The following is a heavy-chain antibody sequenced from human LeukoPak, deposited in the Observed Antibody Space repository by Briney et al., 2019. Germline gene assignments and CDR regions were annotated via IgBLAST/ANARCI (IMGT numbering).Heavy chain of an antibody. CDR2: INSDGSST. Sequence: PGGSLRLSCAASGFTFSSYWMHWVRQAPGKGLVWVSRINSDGSSTSYADSVKGRFTISRDNAKNTLYLQMNSLRAEDTAVYYCARATAMEGYFDYWGQGTLVTVSS. CDR1: GFTFSSYW. D-gene: IGHD5-18*01. V-gene: IGHV3-74*01. J-gene: IGHJ4*02. CDR3: ARATAMEGYFDY.